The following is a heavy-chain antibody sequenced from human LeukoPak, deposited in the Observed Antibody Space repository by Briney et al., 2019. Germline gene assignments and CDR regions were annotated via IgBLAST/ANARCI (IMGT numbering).Heavy chain of an antibody. J-gene: IGHJ3*01. D-gene: IGHD3-16*01. CDR3: ARYGGEGGSTYRTIPPM. V-gene: IGHV3-23*01. CDR1: GFTFSDYY. Sequence: GGSLRLSCAASGFTFSDYYMSWIRQAPGKGLEWVSSISGSGTYYADSAKGRFTISRDNSKNTLYLQMNTLRADDTGIYYCARYGGEGGSTYRTIPPMWGQGTMVIVSS. CDR2: ISGSGT.